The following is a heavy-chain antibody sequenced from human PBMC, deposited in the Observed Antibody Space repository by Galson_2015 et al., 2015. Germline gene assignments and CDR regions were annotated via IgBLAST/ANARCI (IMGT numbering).Heavy chain of an antibody. CDR2: NYYSGST. CDR1: GGSLSSYY. J-gene: IGHJ5*02. V-gene: IGHV4-59*01. D-gene: IGHD3-22*01. CDR3: ATGSGYYYA. Sequence: TLSLTCTVSGGSLSSYYWSWIRQPPGKGLEWIGYNYYSGSTNYNPSLKSRVTISVDTSKNQFSLKLSSVTAADTAVYYCATGSGYYYAWGQGTLVTVSS.